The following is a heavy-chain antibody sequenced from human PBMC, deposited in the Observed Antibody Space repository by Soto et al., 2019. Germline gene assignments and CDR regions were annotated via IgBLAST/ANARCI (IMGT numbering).Heavy chain of an antibody. CDR1: GYPFTRYG. D-gene: IGHD3-10*01. CDR3: ARGGVLLWFGEPLDS. CDR2: ISAYSGNT. V-gene: IGHV1-18*01. Sequence: QVQLVQSGAEVKKPGASVKVSCKASGYPFTRYGITWVRQAPGQGLEWMGWISAYSGNTNYAHNLRGRVTMTTDTPTSTAYMELRSLRSDDTAVYYCARGGVLLWFGEPLDSWGQGTLVTVSS. J-gene: IGHJ4*02.